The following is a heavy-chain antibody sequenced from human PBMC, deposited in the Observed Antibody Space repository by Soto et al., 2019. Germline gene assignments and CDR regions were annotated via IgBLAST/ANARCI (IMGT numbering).Heavy chain of an antibody. Sequence: PGGSLRLSCAASGFTFSSYAMSWVRQAPGKGLEWVSTISGGGGTTYYADSVKGRFTISRDNSKNTLYLQMNSLRAEDTAVYYCAKDRIAARQIIFFDYWGQGTLVTVSS. J-gene: IGHJ4*02. CDR1: GFTFSSYA. CDR3: AKDRIAARQIIFFDY. CDR2: ISGGGGTT. V-gene: IGHV3-23*01. D-gene: IGHD6-6*01.